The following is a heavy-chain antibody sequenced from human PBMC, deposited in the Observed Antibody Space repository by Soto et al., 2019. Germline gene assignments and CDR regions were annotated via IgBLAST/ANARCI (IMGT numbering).Heavy chain of an antibody. Sequence: QVQLAQSGAEVRKPGASVKVSCQTYGYTFSDYFLHWVRQAPGQGPEWMGFVNPKGGGTEYAQKFQGRVPMTRDPSSNTVYMELSSLTSDDTAIYYCARESGIPGQFLYFDIWGQGALVTVSS. CDR1: GYTFSDYF. CDR2: VNPKGGGT. CDR3: ARESGIPGQFLYFDI. J-gene: IGHJ4*01. V-gene: IGHV1-2*02. D-gene: IGHD2-21*01.